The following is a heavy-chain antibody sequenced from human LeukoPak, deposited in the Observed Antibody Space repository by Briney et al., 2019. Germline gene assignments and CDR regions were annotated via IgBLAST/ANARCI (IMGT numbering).Heavy chain of an antibody. CDR3: ASTVADRKKAFDI. CDR2: IYHSGST. Sequence: SGTLSLTCAVSGGSISSSNWWSWVRQPPGKGLDWIGEIYHSGSTNYNPSLKSRVTISVDKSKNQFSLKLSSVTAADTAVYYCASTVADRKKAFDIWGQGTMVTVSS. D-gene: IGHD6-19*01. V-gene: IGHV4-4*02. CDR1: GGSISSSNW. J-gene: IGHJ3*02.